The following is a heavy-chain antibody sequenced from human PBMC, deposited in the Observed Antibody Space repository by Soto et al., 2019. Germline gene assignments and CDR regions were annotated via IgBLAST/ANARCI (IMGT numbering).Heavy chain of an antibody. CDR1: GFIFRNYA. J-gene: IGHJ4*02. Sequence: QVELVESGGGVVQPGTSLRLSCAASGFIFRNYAMHWVRQAPGKGLEWVADISYDERNIHYPDSVKGRFTISRDNSKNTLFLQMNNLRAEDTAIYYYARDSWGFDCWGQGTLVTVSS. CDR3: ARDSWGFDC. CDR2: ISYDERNI. D-gene: IGHD2-15*01. V-gene: IGHV3-30*04.